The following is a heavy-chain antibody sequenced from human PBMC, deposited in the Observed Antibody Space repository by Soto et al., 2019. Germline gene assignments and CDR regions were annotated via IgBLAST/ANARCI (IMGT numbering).Heavy chain of an antibody. D-gene: IGHD3-10*01. Sequence: EVQLVESGGGLVQPGGSLRLSCAASGFTFSSYWMSWVRQAPGKGLEWVANIKQDGSEKYYVDSVKGRFTISRDNAKNSLYLQMNSLRAEDTAVYYCARLMMVRGGFGYFDLWGRGTLVTVSS. V-gene: IGHV3-7*05. CDR1: GFTFSSYW. CDR3: ARLMMVRGGFGYFDL. CDR2: IKQDGSEK. J-gene: IGHJ2*01.